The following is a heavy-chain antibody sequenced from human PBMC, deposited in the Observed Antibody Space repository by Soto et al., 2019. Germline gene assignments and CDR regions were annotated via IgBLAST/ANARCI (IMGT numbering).Heavy chain of an antibody. D-gene: IGHD5-18*01. V-gene: IGHV3-21*01. J-gene: IGHJ6*02. CDR1: GFTFSSYS. CDR3: ARTAGSRYSYGFYYGMDV. Sequence: GGSLRLSCAASGFTFSSYSMNWVRQAPGKGLEWVSSISSSSSYIYYADSVKGRFTISRDNAKNSLYLQMNSLRAEDTAVYYCARTAGSRYSYGFYYGMDVWGQGTTVTVSS. CDR2: ISSSSSYI.